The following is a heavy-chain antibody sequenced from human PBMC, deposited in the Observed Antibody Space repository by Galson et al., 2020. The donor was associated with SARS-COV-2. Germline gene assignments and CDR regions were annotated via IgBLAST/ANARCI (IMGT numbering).Heavy chain of an antibody. CDR3: TKEIVTPFHDAFHL. CDR2: INPNSGAT. CDR1: GYTFTDYP. V-gene: IGHV1-2*02. D-gene: IGHD1-26*01. Sequence: ASVKVSCKTSGYTFTDYPIHWVRQAPGEGPEWMGWINPNSGATNYARMFESRVTMTRDTSISTAYMELSRLTSDDTAVYYCTKEIVTPFHDAFHLWGQGTMVTVSP. J-gene: IGHJ3*01.